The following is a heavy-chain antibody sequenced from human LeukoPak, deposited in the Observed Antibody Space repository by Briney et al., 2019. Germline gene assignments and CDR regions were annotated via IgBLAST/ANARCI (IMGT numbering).Heavy chain of an antibody. CDR2: ITCDGSTK. D-gene: IGHD2/OR15-2a*01. CDR3: GSRAIVGAKA. V-gene: IGHV3-30*03. J-gene: IGHJ4*02. Sequence: GGSLRLSCAASGFTFSSYSMHWVRQAPGQRLEWVADITCDGSTKYYADSVKGRFTISRDNSKNTLYLQMNSLRAEDTAVYYGGSRAIVGAKARGQGALVTVSS. CDR1: GFTFSSYS.